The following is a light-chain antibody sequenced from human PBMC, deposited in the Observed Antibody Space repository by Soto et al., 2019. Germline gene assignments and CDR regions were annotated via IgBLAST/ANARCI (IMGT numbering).Light chain of an antibody. CDR2: HAS. Sequence: DIQMTQSTSTLSASVGDRVTITCRASQSISGLLAWYQQKPGKAPKLLIYHASSLESGVPSRFSGSGSGTEFTLTISSLQPDDFATYYCQQYNSYSFGQGTKV. J-gene: IGKJ1*01. CDR3: QQYNSYS. CDR1: QSISGL. V-gene: IGKV1-5*01.